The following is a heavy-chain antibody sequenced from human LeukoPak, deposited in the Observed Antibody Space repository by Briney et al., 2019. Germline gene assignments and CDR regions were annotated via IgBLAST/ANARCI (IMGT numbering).Heavy chain of an antibody. CDR1: GGSISSSSYY. V-gene: IGHV4-39*07. J-gene: IGHJ4*02. Sequence: PSETLSLTCTVSGGSISSSSYYWGWIRQPPGKGLEWIGSIHYSGSTNYNPSLKSRVTISVDTSKNQFSLKLSSVTAADTAVYYCARERGAYYYDSSGPYGGYYFDYWGQGTLVTVSS. D-gene: IGHD3-22*01. CDR3: ARERGAYYYDSSGPYGGYYFDY. CDR2: IHYSGST.